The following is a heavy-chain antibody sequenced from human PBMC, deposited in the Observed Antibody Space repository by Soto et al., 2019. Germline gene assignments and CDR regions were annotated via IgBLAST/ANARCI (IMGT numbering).Heavy chain of an antibody. CDR2: ISNSGRIT. J-gene: IGHJ4*02. D-gene: IGHD3-16*01. CDR1: GFTFSDYY. Sequence: QVHLEESGGGLVKSGGSLRLSCTASGFTFSDYYMSWIRQAPRKGLEWVSDISNSGRITHHADSMEGRFTISRDNAKNSLYLQMNSLRPEDSAIYYCARDHGGGGLALEFWGQGTLVTVSS. CDR3: ARDHGGGGLALEF. V-gene: IGHV3-11*01.